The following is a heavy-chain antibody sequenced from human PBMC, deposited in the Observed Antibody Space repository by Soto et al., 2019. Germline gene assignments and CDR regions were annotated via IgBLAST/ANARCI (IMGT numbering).Heavy chain of an antibody. CDR2: ISGSGGST. Sequence: EVQLLESGGGLVQPGGSLRLSCAASGFTFSSYAMSWVRQAPGKGLEWVSAISGSGGSTYYADSVKGRFTISRDNSKNTLYLQMNSLRAEDTAVYYCAKEGCSSTSCYWIAGGMDVWGQGTTVTVSS. J-gene: IGHJ6*02. CDR3: AKEGCSSTSCYWIAGGMDV. D-gene: IGHD2-2*01. V-gene: IGHV3-23*01. CDR1: GFTFSSYA.